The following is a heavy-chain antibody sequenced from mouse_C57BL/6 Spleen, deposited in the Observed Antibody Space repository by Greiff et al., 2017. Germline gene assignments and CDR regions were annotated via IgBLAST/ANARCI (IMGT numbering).Heavy chain of an antibody. CDR3: TSYSRGFLDWFAY. CDR2: INPENGDT. J-gene: IGHJ3*01. CDR1: GFNIKDYY. V-gene: IGHV14-4*01. D-gene: IGHD2-5*01. Sequence: VQLQQSGAELVRPGASVKLSCTASGFNIKDYYMHWVKQRPEQGLEWIGWINPENGDTEYASKFQGKATITADKSYNTAYLQLSSLTSDETAVYYGTSYSRGFLDWFAYWGQGTLVTVSA.